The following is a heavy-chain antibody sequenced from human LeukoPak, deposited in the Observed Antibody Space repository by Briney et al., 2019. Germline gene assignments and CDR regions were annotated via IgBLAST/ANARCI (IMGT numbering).Heavy chain of an antibody. CDR1: GFTFSSYG. CDR3: AKERGNHPVRMDV. CDR2: IRYDGSNK. J-gene: IGHJ6*04. Sequence: PGGSLRLSCAASGFTFSSYGMHWVRQAPGKGLEWVAFIRYDGSNKYYADSVKGRFAISRDNSKNTLYLQMNSLRAEDTAVYYCAKERGNHPVRMDVWGKGTTVTVSS. D-gene: IGHD1-14*01. V-gene: IGHV3-30*02.